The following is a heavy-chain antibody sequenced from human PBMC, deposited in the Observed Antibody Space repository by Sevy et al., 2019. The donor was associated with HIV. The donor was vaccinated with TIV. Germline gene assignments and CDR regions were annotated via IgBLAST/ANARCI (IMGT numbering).Heavy chain of an antibody. CDR1: SGSISAYY. CDR2: IYYTGST. Sequence: SETLSLTCTVSSGSISAYYWSWIRQPPGKALEYIGYIYYTGSTNYNPSLENRVTMSVDTSKNQFSLKLNSVTAADTAVYYCTRAPPVRSGDDSLNWFDPWGQGTLVTVSS. J-gene: IGHJ5*02. CDR3: TRAPPVRSGDDSLNWFDP. V-gene: IGHV4-59*01. D-gene: IGHD5-12*01.